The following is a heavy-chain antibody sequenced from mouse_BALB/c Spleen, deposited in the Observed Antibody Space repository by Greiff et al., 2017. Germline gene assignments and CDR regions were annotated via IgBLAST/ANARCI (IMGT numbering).Heavy chain of an antibody. V-gene: IGHV1-5*01. D-gene: IGHD1-1*01. CDR2: IYPGNSDT. J-gene: IGHJ2*01. CDR3: TREGTVVAEGYFDY. CDR1: GYSFTSYW. Sequence: EVQRVESGTVLARPGASVKMSCKASGYSFTSYWMHWVKQRPGQGLEWIGAIYPGNSDTSYNQKFKGKAKLTAVTSASTAYMELSSLTNEDSAVYYCTREGTVVAEGYFDYWGQGTTLTVSS.